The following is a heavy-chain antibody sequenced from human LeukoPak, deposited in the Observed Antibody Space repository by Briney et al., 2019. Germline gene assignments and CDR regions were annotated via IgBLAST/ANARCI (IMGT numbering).Heavy chain of an antibody. D-gene: IGHD3-10*01. Sequence: GGSLRLSCAASGLTFSNAWMCWVRQAPGKGLEWVGRITSKTDGGTTDYAAPVKGRFTISRDDSKNTLYLQMNSLKTEDTAIYYCTTDLGSLWDHWGQGTLVTVSS. CDR1: GLTFSNAW. V-gene: IGHV3-15*01. CDR2: ITSKTDGGTT. CDR3: TTDLGSLWDH. J-gene: IGHJ4*02.